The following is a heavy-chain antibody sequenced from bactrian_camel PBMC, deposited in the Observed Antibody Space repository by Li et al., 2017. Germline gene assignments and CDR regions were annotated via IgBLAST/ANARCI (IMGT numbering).Heavy chain of an antibody. CDR1: GLTFSGSRC. J-gene: IGHJ4*01. Sequence: SGLTFSGSRCMGWFRQAPGKGREGVASIDVDGRTHYADFVKGRVTISKDSANNTLYLKMDGLKPDDTGMYYCAARVCYYGTSIVFSSSSYTYWGQGTQVTVS. CDR3: AARVCYYGTSIVFSSSSYTY. V-gene: IGHV3S28*01. D-gene: IGHD6*01. CDR2: IDVDGRT.